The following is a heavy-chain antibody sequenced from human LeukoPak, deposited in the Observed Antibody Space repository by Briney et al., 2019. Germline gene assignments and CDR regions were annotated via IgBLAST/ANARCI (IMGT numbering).Heavy chain of an antibody. CDR2: IGGSGVTK. CDR3: ARGGYSSSWNY. V-gene: IGHV3-48*03. J-gene: IGHJ4*02. Sequence: GGSLRLSCEASGFTFSNYEMNWVRQAPGKGLQWVSYIGGSGVTKYYADYVKGRFTISRDNAKNSVYLQMNSLRAEGTAVYYCARGGYSSSWNYWGQGTLVTVSS. CDR1: GFTFSNYE. D-gene: IGHD6-13*01.